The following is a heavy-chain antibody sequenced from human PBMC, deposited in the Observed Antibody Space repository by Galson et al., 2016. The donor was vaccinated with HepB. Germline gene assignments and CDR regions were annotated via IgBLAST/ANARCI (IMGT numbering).Heavy chain of an antibody. CDR2: IYYRGST. V-gene: IGHV4-31*03. CDR1: GGSISRGGYY. J-gene: IGHJ5*02. Sequence: TLSLTCTVSGGSISRGGYYWSWIRQHPGKGLEWIGYIYYRGSTHCNPPPKSRVTISVETSKNQFSLKLTSVTAADTAGDFCARRRVVFAVGWFDPWGQGTLVTVSS. D-gene: IGHD2-15*01. CDR3: ARRRVVFAVGWFDP.